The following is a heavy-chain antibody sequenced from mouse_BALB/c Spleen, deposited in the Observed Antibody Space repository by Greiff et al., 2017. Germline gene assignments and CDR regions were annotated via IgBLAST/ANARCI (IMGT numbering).Heavy chain of an antibody. CDR2: INPSSGYT. CDR1: GYTFTSYT. J-gene: IGHJ4*01. CDR3: ERIYGSSYCYAMDY. D-gene: IGHD1-1*01. V-gene: IGHV1-4*01. Sequence: QVQLQQSGAELARPGASVKMSCKASGYTFTSYTMHWVKQRPGQGLEWIGYINPSSGYTNYNQKFKDKATLTADKSSSTAYMQLSSLTSEDSAVYYCERIYGSSYCYAMDYWGQGTSVTVSS.